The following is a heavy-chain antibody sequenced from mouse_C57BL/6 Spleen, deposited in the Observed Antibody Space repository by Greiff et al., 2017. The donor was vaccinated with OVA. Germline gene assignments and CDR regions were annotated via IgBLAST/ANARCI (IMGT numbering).Heavy chain of an antibody. CDR3: ARAVSTMITSHWYFDV. V-gene: IGHV1-69*01. D-gene: IGHD2-4*01. CDR2: IDPSDSYT. Sequence: QVQLQQSGAELVMPGASVKLSCKASGYTFTSYWMHWVKQRPGQGLEWIGEIDPSDSYTNYNQKFKGKSTLTVDKSSSTAYMQLSSLTSEDSAVYYCARAVSTMITSHWYFDVWGTGTTVTVSS. J-gene: IGHJ1*03. CDR1: GYTFTSYW.